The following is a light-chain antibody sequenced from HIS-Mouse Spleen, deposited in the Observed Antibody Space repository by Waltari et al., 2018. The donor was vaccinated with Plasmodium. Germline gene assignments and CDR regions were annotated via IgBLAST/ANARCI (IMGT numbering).Light chain of an antibody. J-gene: IGLJ1*01. CDR3: SSYTSSSTLGYV. Sequence: QSALTQPASVSGSPGQSITISCTGTSSDVGGYNYVSWYQQHPGKAPKLMIYEVSNRPSGFSTRFSGSKSGNTASLTISGLQAEDEADYYVSSYTSSSTLGYVFGTGTKVTVL. CDR2: EVS. V-gene: IGLV2-14*01. CDR1: SSDVGGYNY.